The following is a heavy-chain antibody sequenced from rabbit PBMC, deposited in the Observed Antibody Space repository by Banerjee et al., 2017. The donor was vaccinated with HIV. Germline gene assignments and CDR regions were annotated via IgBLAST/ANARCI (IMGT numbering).Heavy chain of an antibody. CDR3: ARGTASYWYGLDL. V-gene: IGHV1S45*01. D-gene: IGHD7-1*01. Sequence: QEQLEESGGDLVKPEGSLTLTCTGSGFSFSSSYWMCWVRQAPGKGLEWIACVFGGGNDITYYASWAKGRFTISKTSSTTVTLQMTSLTAADTATYFCARGTASYWYGLDLWGPGTLVTVS. CDR1: GFSFSSSYW. J-gene: IGHJ4*01. CDR2: VFGGGNDIT.